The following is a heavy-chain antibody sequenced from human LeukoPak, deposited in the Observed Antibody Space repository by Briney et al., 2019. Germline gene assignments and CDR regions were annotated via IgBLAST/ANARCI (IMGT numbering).Heavy chain of an antibody. D-gene: IGHD6-13*01. CDR2: IYTSGST. V-gene: IGHV4-59*10. CDR3: ARAGLRYSSSWSRDWFDP. Sequence: SETLSLTCAVYGGSFSGYYWSWIRQPAGKGLEWIGRIYTSGSTNYNPSLKSRVTMSVDTSKNQFSLKLSSVTAADTAVYYCARAGLRYSSSWSRDWFDPWGQGTLVTVSS. J-gene: IGHJ5*02. CDR1: GGSFSGYY.